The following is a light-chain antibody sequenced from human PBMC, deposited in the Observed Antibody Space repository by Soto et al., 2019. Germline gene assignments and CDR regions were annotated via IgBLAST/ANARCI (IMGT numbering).Light chain of an antibody. CDR1: QSVYSNY. CDR2: GAS. Sequence: EIVLTQSPGTLSLSPGERATLSCRASQSVYSNYLAWYQEKPGQAPRLLIYGASSRATGISDRFSGSGSGRDFTLTISRLEPEDSAVYYCQQYGSAPPLTFGGGTKV. V-gene: IGKV3-20*01. CDR3: QQYGSAPPLT. J-gene: IGKJ4*01.